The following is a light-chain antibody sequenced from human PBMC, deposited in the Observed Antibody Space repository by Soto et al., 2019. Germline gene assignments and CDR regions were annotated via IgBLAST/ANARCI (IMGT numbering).Light chain of an antibody. V-gene: IGKV3-11*01. CDR2: DSY. Sequence: EVVLTQSPDTLSLSPGERATLSCRTSHSVDIYLAWYQQKPGQAPRLLIYDSYNRVTGIPTRFSDIGSGTDLTLTISSLEPEDSAVYYCQQRKYWPPLTFGGGTKVEIK. CDR1: HSVDIY. CDR3: QQRKYWPPLT. J-gene: IGKJ4*02.